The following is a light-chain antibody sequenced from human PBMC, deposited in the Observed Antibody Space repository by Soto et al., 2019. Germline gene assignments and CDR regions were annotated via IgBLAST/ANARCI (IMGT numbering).Light chain of an antibody. CDR3: QHYNSYSEA. J-gene: IGKJ1*01. V-gene: IGKV1-5*03. Sequence: IQMTQSPSTMSGSVGDRVTITCRASQTIRSWLAWYQPKPGKASKLLIYTPSTLKSGVPSRFSGIVSATEFTLTIRSLQPDDFATYYCQHYNSYSEAFGQGTKVDIK. CDR1: QTIRSW. CDR2: TPS.